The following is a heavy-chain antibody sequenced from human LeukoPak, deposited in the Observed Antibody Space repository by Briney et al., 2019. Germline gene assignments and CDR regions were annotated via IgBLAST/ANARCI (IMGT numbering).Heavy chain of an antibody. J-gene: IGHJ6*02. CDR2: INPNSGGT. CDR1: GYTFTGDY. CDR3: AREDVNTGVYYYYGVDV. V-gene: IGHV1-2*02. D-gene: IGHD1-14*01. Sequence: ASVKVSCKASGYTFTGDYLHWVRQAPGQGLEWMGWINPNSGGTKFAQTFQGRVTMTRDTSITTAYMELRSLKSDDTAVYYCAREDVNTGVYYYYGVDVWGQGTTVTVS.